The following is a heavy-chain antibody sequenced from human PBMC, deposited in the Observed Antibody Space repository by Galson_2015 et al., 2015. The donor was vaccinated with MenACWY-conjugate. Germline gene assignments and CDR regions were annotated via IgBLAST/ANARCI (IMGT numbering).Heavy chain of an antibody. D-gene: IGHD6-19*01. CDR3: ARLAVPGLN. Sequence: SLRLSCAASAFTFSSFEMNWVRQAPGKGLEWVSYISSSGTTIYYSDSVKGRFTISRDSAKNSLYLQMNSLRAEDTAVYYCARLAVPGLNWGQGTLVTVSS. CDR2: ISSSGTTI. J-gene: IGHJ4*02. CDR1: AFTFSSFE. V-gene: IGHV3-48*03.